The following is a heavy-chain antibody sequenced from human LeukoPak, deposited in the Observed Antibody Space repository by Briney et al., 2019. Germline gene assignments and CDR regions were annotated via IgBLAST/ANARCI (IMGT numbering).Heavy chain of an antibody. D-gene: IGHD2-2*01. V-gene: IGHV3-33*01. CDR3: ARSGPLIVPAANFDC. CDR1: GFTFSSYG. J-gene: IGHJ4*02. CDR2: IWYDGSNK. Sequence: GSLRLSCAASGFTFSSYGMHWVRQAPGKGLEWVAVIWYDGSNKYYADSVKGRFTISRDNSKNTLYLQMNSLRAEDTAVYYCARSGPLIVPAANFDCWGQGTLVTVSS.